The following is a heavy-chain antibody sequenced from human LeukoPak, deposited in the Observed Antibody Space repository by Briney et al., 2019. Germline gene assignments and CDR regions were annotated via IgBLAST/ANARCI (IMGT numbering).Heavy chain of an antibody. J-gene: IGHJ4*02. CDR3: TRLSYYYGSGSYSTRYRSPID. CDR2: IRSKANSYAT. CDR1: GFTFSGSA. V-gene: IGHV3-73*01. Sequence: QTGGSLRLSSAAAGFTFSGSAMHWVRQASGKGLEWVGRIRSKANSYATAYAASVKGRLTIYRDDSKKTGYLQMHSLKTEDTAVYYCTRLSYYYGSGSYSTRYRSPIDWGQGTLVTVSS. D-gene: IGHD3-10*01.